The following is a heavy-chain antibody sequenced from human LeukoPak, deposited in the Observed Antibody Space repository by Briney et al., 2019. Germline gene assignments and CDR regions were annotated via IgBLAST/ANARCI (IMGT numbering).Heavy chain of an antibody. V-gene: IGHV4-31*03. CDR3: ARENDSSGYYPF. CDR2: IYYSGST. Sequence: SETLSLTCTVSGGSISSGGYYWSRIRQHPGKGLEWIGYIYYSGSTYYNPSLKSRVTISVDTSKNQFSLKLSSVTAADTAVYYCARENDSSGYYPFWGQGTLVTVSS. CDR1: GGSISSGGYY. D-gene: IGHD3-22*01. J-gene: IGHJ4*02.